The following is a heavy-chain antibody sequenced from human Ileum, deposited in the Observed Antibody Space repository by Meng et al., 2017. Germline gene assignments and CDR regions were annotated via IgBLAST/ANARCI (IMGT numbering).Heavy chain of an antibody. CDR2: INVDVRDA. D-gene: IGHD4-23*01. V-gene: IGHV3-74*01. CDR1: GSGVRHFW. J-gene: IGHJ3*02. Sequence: LVTAGGAMGGAWYGFGSGVRHFWMNWVRKAPWNGLEWVSRINVDVRDATYAVSVKGRFNISRDNAKSTVYLQMNSLRAEDTAVYYCGKDLRWSAIDIWGLGTVVTVSS. CDR3: GKDLRWSAIDI.